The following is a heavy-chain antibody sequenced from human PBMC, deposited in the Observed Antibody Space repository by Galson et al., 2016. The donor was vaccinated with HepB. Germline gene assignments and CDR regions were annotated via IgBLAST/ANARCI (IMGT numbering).Heavy chain of an antibody. V-gene: IGHV3-53*01. D-gene: IGHD6-19*01. CDR2: IYSAGGT. CDR3: ARSSGWYGYFQH. Sequence: SLRLSCAASGFTVSSNYMSWVRQAPGKGLEWVSVIYSAGGTFYADSVKGRFSISRDNSKNTVYLQMSSLRAEDTALYYGARSSGWYGYFQHWGQGTLVTVSS. J-gene: IGHJ1*01. CDR1: GFTVSSNY.